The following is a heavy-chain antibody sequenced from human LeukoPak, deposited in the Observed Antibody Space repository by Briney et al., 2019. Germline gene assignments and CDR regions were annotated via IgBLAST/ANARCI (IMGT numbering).Heavy chain of an antibody. D-gene: IGHD5-18*01. Sequence: GASVKVSCKASGYTFTSYGISWVRQAPGQGLEWMGWISAYNGNTNYAQKLQGRVTMTTDTSTSTAYMELRSLRSEDTAVYYGASQVDTAMGSDYWGQGTLVTVSS. J-gene: IGHJ4*02. V-gene: IGHV1-18*01. CDR2: ISAYNGNT. CDR3: ASQVDTAMGSDY. CDR1: GYTFTSYG.